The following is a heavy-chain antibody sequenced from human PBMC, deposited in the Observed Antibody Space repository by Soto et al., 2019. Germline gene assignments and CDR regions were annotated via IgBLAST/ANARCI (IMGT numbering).Heavy chain of an antibody. Sequence: GSLRLSCAASGFTFSSYTMSWVRQAPGKGLEWVSSITSISSYIYYTDSVKGRFTISRDNAKNSLYLQMNSLRADDTAVYYCARVIYEESYHDYWGQGTLVTVSS. V-gene: IGHV3-21*01. D-gene: IGHD1-26*01. J-gene: IGHJ4*02. CDR1: GFTFSSYT. CDR3: ARVIYEESYHDY. CDR2: ITSISSYI.